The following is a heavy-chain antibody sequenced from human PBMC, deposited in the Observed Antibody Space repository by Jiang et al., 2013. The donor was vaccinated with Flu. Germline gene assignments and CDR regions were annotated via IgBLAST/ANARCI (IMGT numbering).Heavy chain of an antibody. J-gene: IGHJ4*02. CDR2: IYYSGTT. Sequence: PGLVKPSETLSLTCTVSGGSFNIYYWSWIRQPPGKGLEWIGYIYYSGTTQYNPSLKSRVTISVDTSKKQFALRLNSVTAADTAVYYCARHRYGDNYFRDWGQGTLVTVSS. D-gene: IGHD4-17*01. V-gene: IGHV4-59*08. CDR1: GGSFNIYY. CDR3: ARHRYGDNYFRD.